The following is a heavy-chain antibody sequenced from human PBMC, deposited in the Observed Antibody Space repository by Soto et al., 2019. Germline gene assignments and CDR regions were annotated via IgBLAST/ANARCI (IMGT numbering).Heavy chain of an antibody. CDR2: INAGNGNT. CDR3: AREKTAMVRGYETYYYYGMDV. J-gene: IGHJ6*02. Sequence: SVKVCFKASGYTFTSYAMHWVRQAPGQRLEWMGWINAGNGNTKYSQKFQGRVTITRDTSASTAYMELSSLRSEDTAVYYCAREKTAMVRGYETYYYYGMDVWGQGTTVTVSS. V-gene: IGHV1-3*01. D-gene: IGHD5-18*01. CDR1: GYTFTSYA.